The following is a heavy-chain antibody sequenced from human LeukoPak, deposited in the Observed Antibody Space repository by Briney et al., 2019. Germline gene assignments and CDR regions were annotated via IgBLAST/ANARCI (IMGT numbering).Heavy chain of an antibody. CDR2: IWYDGRYK. Sequence: GTSLRLSCAASGFAFYTYGLHWVRQAPGGGLEWVAVIWYDGRYKYYADSVKGRFTISRDNSKNMVYLQMNSLRAEDTAVYYCARAGGISGEYYYYGMDTWGQGTTVTVSS. D-gene: IGHD3-10*01. V-gene: IGHV3-33*01. J-gene: IGHJ6*02. CDR1: GFAFYTYG. CDR3: ARAGGISGEYYYYGMDT.